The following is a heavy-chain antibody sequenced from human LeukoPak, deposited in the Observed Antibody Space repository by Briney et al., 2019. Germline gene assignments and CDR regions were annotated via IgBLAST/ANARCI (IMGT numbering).Heavy chain of an antibody. CDR3: ARGRMDYYDSSGYYYYYYGMDV. D-gene: IGHD3-22*01. V-gene: IGHV4-4*07. CDR1: GGSISSYY. Sequence: SETLSLTCTVSGGSISSYYWSWIRQPVGKGLEWIGRIYTSGSTNYNPSLKSRVTMSVDTSKNQFSLKLSSVTAADTAVYYCARGRMDYYDSSGYYYYYYGMDVWGQGTTVTVSS. CDR2: IYTSGST. J-gene: IGHJ6*02.